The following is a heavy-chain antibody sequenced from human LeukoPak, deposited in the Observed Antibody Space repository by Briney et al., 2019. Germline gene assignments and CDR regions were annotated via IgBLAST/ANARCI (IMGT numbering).Heavy chain of an antibody. Sequence: SETLSLTCTVSGGSISSSSYYWGWIRQPPGKGLEWIGSIYYSGSTYYNPSLKSRVTISVDTSKNQCSLKLSSVTAADTAVYYYARHYGSYSGSYAEYFQDWGQGTLVAVSS. J-gene: IGHJ1*01. D-gene: IGHD1-26*01. CDR1: GGSISSSSYY. CDR3: ARHYGSYSGSYAEYFQD. V-gene: IGHV4-39*01. CDR2: IYYSGST.